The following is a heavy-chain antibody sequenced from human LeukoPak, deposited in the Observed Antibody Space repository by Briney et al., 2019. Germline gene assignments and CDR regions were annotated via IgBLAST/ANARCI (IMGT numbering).Heavy chain of an antibody. D-gene: IGHD6-19*01. J-gene: IGHJ4*02. CDR2: FNPENGNT. CDR1: GYSFVGYG. CDR3: ARGLIAVAEREFDY. V-gene: IGHV1-8*02. Sequence: ASVKVSCKASGYSFVGYGITWVRQAPGQGLEWMGWFNPENGNTNYAQKFQGRVTMTRNTSISTAYMELSSLRSEDTAVYYCARGLIAVAEREFDYWGQGTLVTVSS.